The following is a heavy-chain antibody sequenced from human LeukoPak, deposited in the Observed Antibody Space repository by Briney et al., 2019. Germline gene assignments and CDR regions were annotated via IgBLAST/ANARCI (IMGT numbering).Heavy chain of an antibody. CDR3: ARDGTYYYILTGWAHYYYYYGMDV. J-gene: IGHJ6*04. D-gene: IGHD3-9*01. V-gene: IGHV1-3*01. CDR1: GYTFTSYD. CDR2: INAGNGNT. Sequence: ASVKVSCKASGYTFTSYDMHWVRQAPGQRLEWMGWINAGNGNTKYSQKFRGRVTISRDTSASTAYMGLSSLRSEDTAVYYCARDGTYYYILTGWAHYYYYYGMDVWGKGTTVTVSS.